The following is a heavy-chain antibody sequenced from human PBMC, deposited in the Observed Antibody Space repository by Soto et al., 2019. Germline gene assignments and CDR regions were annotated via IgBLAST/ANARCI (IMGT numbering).Heavy chain of an antibody. J-gene: IGHJ6*02. CDR2: ISINNRNTVNT. CDR3: ATVAASMQYYYGVDV. Sequence: QIQLVQSGLEVKNPGASVTLSCKISGYTFTSYGLTWVRQAPGRGLEWLGWISINNRNTVNTYYAQKLQGRVTMTADTSTSTVFMDLRSLRSDDTAVYFCATVAASMQYYYGVDVWGPGTMVAVSS. V-gene: IGHV1-18*01. D-gene: IGHD6-13*01. CDR1: GYTFTSYG.